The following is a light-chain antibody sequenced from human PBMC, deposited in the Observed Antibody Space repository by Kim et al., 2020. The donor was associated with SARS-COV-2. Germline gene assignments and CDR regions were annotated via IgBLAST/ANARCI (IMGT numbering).Light chain of an antibody. J-gene: IGLJ2*01. CDR1: SSDVGNYNY. V-gene: IGLV2-11*01. CDR3: CSYAGSYTVV. Sequence: QSALTQPRSVSGSPGQSVTISCTGTSSDVGNYNYVSWYQHHPGKAPKLMIYDVSKRPSGVPDSFSGSKSGNTASLTISGLQAEDEADYYCCSYAGSYTVVFGGGTQLTVL. CDR2: DVS.